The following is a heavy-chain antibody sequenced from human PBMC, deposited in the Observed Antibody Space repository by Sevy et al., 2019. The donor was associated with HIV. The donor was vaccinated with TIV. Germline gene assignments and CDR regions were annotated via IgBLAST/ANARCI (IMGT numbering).Heavy chain of an antibody. V-gene: IGHV3-7*01. CDR2: IKQDGSEK. CDR3: ARVWCSSTSCYKAPYFDY. CDR1: RFTFSSYW. J-gene: IGHJ4*02. Sequence: GGSLRLSCAASRFTFSSYWMSWVRQAPGKGLEWVANIKQDGSEKYYVDSVKGRFTISRDNAKNSLYLQMNSLRAEDTAVYYCARVWCSSTSCYKAPYFDYWGQGTLVTVSS. D-gene: IGHD2-2*02.